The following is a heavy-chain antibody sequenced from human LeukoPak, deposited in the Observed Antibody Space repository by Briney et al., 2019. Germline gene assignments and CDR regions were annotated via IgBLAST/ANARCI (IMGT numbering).Heavy chain of an antibody. CDR2: ISYDGSNK. V-gene: IGHV3-30*18. Sequence: GRSLRLSCAASGFTFSSYGMHWVRQAPGKGLEWVAVISYDGSNKYYADSVKGRFTISRDNSKNTLYLQMNSLRAEDTAVYYCAKELRSDSSAYSYFDYWGQGTLVTVSS. J-gene: IGHJ4*02. CDR1: GFTFSSYG. D-gene: IGHD3-22*01. CDR3: AKELRSDSSAYSYFDY.